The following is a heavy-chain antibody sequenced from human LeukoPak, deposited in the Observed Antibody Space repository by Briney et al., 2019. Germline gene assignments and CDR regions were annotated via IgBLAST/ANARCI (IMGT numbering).Heavy chain of an antibody. CDR1: GFTFSSYA. CDR2: ISGSGGST. D-gene: IGHD3-10*01. CDR3: AKVHYYGSGSYFPTFDY. J-gene: IGHJ4*02. Sequence: PGGSLRLSCAASGFTFSSYAMSWVRQAPGKGLEWVSAISGSGGSTYYADSVKGRFTISRDNSKNTLYLQMSSLRAEDTAVYYCAKVHYYGSGSYFPTFDYWGQGTLVTVSS. V-gene: IGHV3-23*01.